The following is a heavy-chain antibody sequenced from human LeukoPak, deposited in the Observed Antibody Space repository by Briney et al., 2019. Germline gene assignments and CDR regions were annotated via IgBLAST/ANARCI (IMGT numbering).Heavy chain of an antibody. D-gene: IGHD1-26*01. CDR3: ARAGGVGALDY. CDR2: IKQDGSEK. Sequence: GGSLRLSCAASGFTLSSYWMSWVRQAPGKGLEWVANIKQDGSEKYYVDSVKGRFTISRDNAKNSLYLQMNSLRAEDTAVYYCARAGGVGALDYWGQGTLVTVSS. CDR1: GFTLSSYW. V-gene: IGHV3-7*01. J-gene: IGHJ4*02.